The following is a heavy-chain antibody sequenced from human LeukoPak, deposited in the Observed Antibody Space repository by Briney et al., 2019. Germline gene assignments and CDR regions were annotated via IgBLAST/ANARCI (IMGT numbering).Heavy chain of an antibody. CDR2: IYPGDSDT. V-gene: IGHV5-51*01. D-gene: IGHD3-22*01. CDR3: ALSWGGHYYDSSGSPGAFDI. CDR1: GYSFTSYW. J-gene: IGHJ3*02. Sequence: HGESLKISCKGSGYSFTSYWIGWVRQMPGKGLEWMGIIYPGDSDTRYSPSFQGQVTISADKSISTAYLQWSSLKASDTAMYYCALSWGGHYYDSSGSPGAFDIWGQGTMVTVSS.